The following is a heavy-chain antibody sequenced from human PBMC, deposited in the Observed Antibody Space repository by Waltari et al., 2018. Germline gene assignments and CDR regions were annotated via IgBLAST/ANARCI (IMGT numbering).Heavy chain of an antibody. J-gene: IGHJ4*02. D-gene: IGHD3-3*01. V-gene: IGHV4-39*01. Sequence: QLQLQESGPGLVKASETLSLTCNVSGGSIGRSNYYWGWIRQPPGKGLEWIGNTYHSGTTYYNPSLKSRVAISVDTSKNHFSLKVSSMTATDTAIYYCARQDFWSGYYTIDYWGQGTLVTVSS. CDR3: ARQDFWSGYYTIDY. CDR2: TYHSGTT. CDR1: GGSIGRSNYY.